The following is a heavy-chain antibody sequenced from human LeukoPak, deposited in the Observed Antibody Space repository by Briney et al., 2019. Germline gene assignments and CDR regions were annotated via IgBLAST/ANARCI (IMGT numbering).Heavy chain of an antibody. CDR1: GFTVSSDY. V-gene: IGHV3-53*01. J-gene: IGHJ3*02. D-gene: IGHD1-26*01. Sequence: TGGSPRLSCAASGFTVSSDYMSWVRQAPGKGLEWVSLIYAGGSTYYADSVKGRFTISRDNSKNTLYLQMNSLRAEDTAVYYCLTILEATIDAFDIWGQGTMVTVSS. CDR3: LTILEATIDAFDI. CDR2: IYAGGST.